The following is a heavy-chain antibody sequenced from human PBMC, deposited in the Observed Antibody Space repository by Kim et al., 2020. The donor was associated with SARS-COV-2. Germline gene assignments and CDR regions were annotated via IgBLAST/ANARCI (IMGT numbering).Heavy chain of an antibody. CDR2: T. V-gene: IGHV1-18*01. Sequence: TNYAQKLQGRVTMTTDTSTSTAYMELRSLRSDDTAVYYCMAGYPPKGMDVWGQGTTVTVSS. J-gene: IGHJ6*02. D-gene: IGHD3-9*01. CDR3: MAGYPPKGMDV.